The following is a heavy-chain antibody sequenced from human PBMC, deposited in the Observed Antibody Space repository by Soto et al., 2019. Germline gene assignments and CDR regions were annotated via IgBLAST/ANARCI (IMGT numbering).Heavy chain of an antibody. CDR3: ARGVGVYFDY. D-gene: IGHD3-16*01. CDR2: ISYDGSNK. Sequence: GGSLRLSCAASGFTFSSYAMHWVRQAPGKGLEWVAVISYDGSNKYYADSVKGRFTISRDNSKNTLYLQMNSLRAEDTAVYYCARGVGVYFDYWGQGTLVTVSS. J-gene: IGHJ4*02. CDR1: GFTFSSYA. V-gene: IGHV3-30-3*01.